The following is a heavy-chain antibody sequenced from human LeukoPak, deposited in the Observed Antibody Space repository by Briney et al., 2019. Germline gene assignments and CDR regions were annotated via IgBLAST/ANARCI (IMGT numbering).Heavy chain of an antibody. V-gene: IGHV3-20*04. J-gene: IGHJ5*02. D-gene: IGHD3-10*01. CDR3: AREHQTYFYGSGSYTWFDP. CDR1: EFTFDDYG. Sequence: PGGSLRLSCAASEFTFDDYGMSWVRQAPGKGLEWVSGINWSGGSTGYADSVKGRFTISSDNAKNSLYLQMNSLTAEDTALYYCAREHQTYFYGSGSYTWFDPWGQGTLVTVSS. CDR2: INWSGGST.